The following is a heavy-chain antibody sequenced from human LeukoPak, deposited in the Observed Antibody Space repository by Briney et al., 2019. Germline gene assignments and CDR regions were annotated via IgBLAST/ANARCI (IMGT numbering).Heavy chain of an antibody. D-gene: IGHD4-23*01. J-gene: IGHJ4*02. CDR3: VDLGSTVGY. Sequence: GGSLRRYCAASGLICSDYYMVWVRQAPGKGLELVARIKNKTNSYTTLYAESVRGRFTISRDDSKNSLYLQMNSLKAADTAVFYCVDLGSTVGYWGQGTLVTVCS. CDR2: IKNKTNSYTT. V-gene: IGHV3-72*01. CDR1: GLICSDYY.